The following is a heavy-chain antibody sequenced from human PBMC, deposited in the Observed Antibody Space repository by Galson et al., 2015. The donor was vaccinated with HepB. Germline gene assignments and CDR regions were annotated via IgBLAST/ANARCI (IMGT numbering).Heavy chain of an antibody. CDR3: AREYGDYNAFDI. J-gene: IGHJ3*02. D-gene: IGHD4-17*01. CDR1: GGSVSSGSYY. V-gene: IGHV4-61*01. CDR2: IYYSGST. Sequence: QVQLQESGPGLVKPSETLSLTCTVSGGSVSSGSYYWSWIRQPPGKGLEWIGYIYYSGSTNYNPSLKSRVTISVDTSKNQFSLKLSSVTAADTAVYYCAREYGDYNAFDIWGQGTMVTVSS.